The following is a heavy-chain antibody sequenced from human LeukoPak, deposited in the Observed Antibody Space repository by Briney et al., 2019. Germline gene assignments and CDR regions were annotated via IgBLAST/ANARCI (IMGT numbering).Heavy chain of an antibody. V-gene: IGHV3-30*18. Sequence: GGSLRLSCAASGFTFSSYGMHWVRQAPGKGLEWVAVISYDGSNKYYADSVKGRFTISRDNSKNTLYLQMNSLRAEDTAVYYCTKRPFSGYFDYWGQGTLVTVSS. CDR2: ISYDGSNK. J-gene: IGHJ4*02. D-gene: IGHD6-25*01. CDR1: GFTFSSYG. CDR3: TKRPFSGYFDY.